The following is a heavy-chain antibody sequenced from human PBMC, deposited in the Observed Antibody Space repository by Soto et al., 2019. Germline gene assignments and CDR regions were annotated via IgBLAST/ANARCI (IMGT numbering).Heavy chain of an antibody. D-gene: IGHD3-16*01. CDR1: GGSISSGGYY. J-gene: IGHJ4*02. CDR3: ARAWGGYFDY. V-gene: IGHV4-31*03. CDR2: IYYSAST. Sequence: QVQLQESGPRLVRPSQTLSLTCTVSGGSISSGGYYWSWIRQHPGKGLEWTGYIYYSASTYYNPSLKSRVTISVDTSKNQFSLRLSSVTAADTAVYYCARAWGGYFDYWGQGTLVTVSS.